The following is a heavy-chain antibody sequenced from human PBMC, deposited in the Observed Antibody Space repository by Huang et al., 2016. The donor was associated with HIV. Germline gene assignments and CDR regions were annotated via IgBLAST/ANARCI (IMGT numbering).Heavy chain of an antibody. CDR3: ASQHIGAAATWF. J-gene: IGHJ4*02. CDR1: GDFISSTNYY. D-gene: IGHD6-13*01. CDR2: VDQRGST. Sequence: QLQLQESGPGQVKPSETLSLTCTVSGDFISSTNYYWGWIRQAPGKGLERVGSVDQRGSTNYNPSLKSRVTLSVDTSRNQFSLRLNSVTAADTAVYYCASQHIGAAATWFWGRGTQVAVSS. V-gene: IGHV4-39*01.